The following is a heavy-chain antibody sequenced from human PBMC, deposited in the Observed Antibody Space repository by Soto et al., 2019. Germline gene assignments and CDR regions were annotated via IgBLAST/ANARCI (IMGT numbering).Heavy chain of an antibody. V-gene: IGHV3-23*01. J-gene: IGHJ4*02. CDR3: ARGSTDSYPGSRIFDF. CDR1: GIPLGARP. CDR2: ITDTGGDT. D-gene: IGHD3-10*01. Sequence: PGGSLKLSCVPSGIPLGARPMGWARQAPGGGLEWVSTITDTGGDTKYADSVRGRFTMSRDNSKKTLYLQMNSLRVEDSALYYCARGSTDSYPGSRIFDFWGRGTLVTVSS.